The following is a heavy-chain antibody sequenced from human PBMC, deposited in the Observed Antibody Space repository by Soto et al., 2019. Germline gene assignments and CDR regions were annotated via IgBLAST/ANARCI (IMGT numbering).Heavy chain of an antibody. Sequence: EVQLLESGGGLVQPGGSLRLSCAASGFSFDDYAMTWVRQAAGKGLEWVSAISGSGDNTYYADSVKGRFTISRDNSKNTLYLQMNSLRAEDTAVYYCARDFALPGYYFDYWGQGTLVTVSS. CDR2: ISGSGDNT. J-gene: IGHJ4*02. D-gene: IGHD3-3*01. CDR3: ARDFALPGYYFDY. V-gene: IGHV3-23*01. CDR1: GFSFDDYA.